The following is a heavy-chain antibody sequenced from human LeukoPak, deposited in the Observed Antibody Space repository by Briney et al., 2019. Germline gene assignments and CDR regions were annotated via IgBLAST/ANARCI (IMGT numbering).Heavy chain of an antibody. D-gene: IGHD2-15*01. CDR1: GGSISSYY. CDR2: IYYSGST. J-gene: IGHJ4*02. CDR3: ARFKAATLDFDY. Sequence: KNSETPSLTCTVPGGSISSYYWSWIRPPPRKGPEWIGYIYYSGSTNYNPSLKSRVTISVDTSKNQFSLKLSSVTAADTAVYYCARFKAATLDFDYWGQGTLVTVSS. V-gene: IGHV4-59*01.